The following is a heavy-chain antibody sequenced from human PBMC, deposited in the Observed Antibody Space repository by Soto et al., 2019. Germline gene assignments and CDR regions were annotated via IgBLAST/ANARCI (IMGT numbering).Heavy chain of an antibody. V-gene: IGHV4-31*03. CDR2: IYYSGST. Sequence: QVQLQESGPGLVKPSQTLSLTCTVSGGSISSGGYYWSWIRQHPGKGLEWIGYIYYSGSTYYNPSLKGRVAISVDTSKNQFSRKLSSVTAADTAVYYCARGRGRGGYFDYWGQGTLVTVSS. J-gene: IGHJ4*02. CDR3: ARGRGRGGYFDY. D-gene: IGHD3-10*01. CDR1: GGSISSGGYY.